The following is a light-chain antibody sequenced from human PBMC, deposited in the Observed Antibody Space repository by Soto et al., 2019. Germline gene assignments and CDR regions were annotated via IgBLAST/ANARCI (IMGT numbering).Light chain of an antibody. V-gene: IGKV3-11*01. J-gene: IGKJ4*01. Sequence: EIVLPQSPATLPLSPDERATLSCRASLRITTYLACYQHKPGQAPRLLIYDASNRATGIPARLSGSGSGTDFTLTISSLEPDDFAFYYCQQRSGWPLTFGGGTKVEIK. CDR2: DAS. CDR3: QQRSGWPLT. CDR1: LRITTY.